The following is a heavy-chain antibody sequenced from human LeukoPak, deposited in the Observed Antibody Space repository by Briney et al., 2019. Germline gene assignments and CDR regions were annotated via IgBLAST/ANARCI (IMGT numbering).Heavy chain of an antibody. CDR3: ARDPYSGSYPGAFDI. D-gene: IGHD1-26*01. CDR1: GFTFSSYW. V-gene: IGHV3-74*01. Sequence: QPGGSLRLSCAASGFTFSSYWMHWVRQAPGKGLVWVSRINSDGSSTSYADSVKGRFTISRDNAKNTLYLQMNSLRAEDTAVYYCARDPYSGSYPGAFDIWGQGTIGTVSS. CDR2: INSDGSST. J-gene: IGHJ3*02.